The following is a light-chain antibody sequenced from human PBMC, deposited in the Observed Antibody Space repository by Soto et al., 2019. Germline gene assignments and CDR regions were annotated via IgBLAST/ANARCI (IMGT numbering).Light chain of an antibody. J-gene: IGKJ4*01. CDR2: TAS. Sequence: DIQMTQSPSSVSASVGDRVTITCRTSQGISSWLAWYQQKPGKAPRLLIYTASSLESGVPSRFSGSGSGADFTLTISGLQPDDFATYYCQPYNSFPLTFGEGTKVEIK. CDR3: QPYNSFPLT. CDR1: QGISSW. V-gene: IGKV1-12*01.